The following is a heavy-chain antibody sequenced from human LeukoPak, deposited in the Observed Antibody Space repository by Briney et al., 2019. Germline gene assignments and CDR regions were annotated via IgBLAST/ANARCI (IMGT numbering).Heavy chain of an antibody. J-gene: IGHJ6*03. V-gene: IGHV1-69*13. D-gene: IGHD3-16*01. CDR2: IIPVLGTA. Sequence: ASVKVSCKASGGTFSRYAISWVRQAPGQGLEWMGGIIPVLGTANYAQKFQGRVTITADESTSTAYMELSSLRSEDTAVYYCASSGGDYYYYYMDVWGKGTTVTISS. CDR1: GGTFSRYA. CDR3: ASSGGDYYYYYMDV.